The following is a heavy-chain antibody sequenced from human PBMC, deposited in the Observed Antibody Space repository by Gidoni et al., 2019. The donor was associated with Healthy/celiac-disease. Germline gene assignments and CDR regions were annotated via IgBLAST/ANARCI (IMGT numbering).Heavy chain of an antibody. CDR2: IWYDGSNK. V-gene: IGHV3-33*01. J-gene: IGHJ4*02. Sequence: SSYGMHWVRQAPGKGLEWVAVIWYDGSNKYYADSVKGRFTISRDNSKNTLYLQMNSLRAEDTAVYYCARDKDGYLDYWGQGTLVTVAS. CDR1: SSYG. CDR3: ARDKDGYLDY.